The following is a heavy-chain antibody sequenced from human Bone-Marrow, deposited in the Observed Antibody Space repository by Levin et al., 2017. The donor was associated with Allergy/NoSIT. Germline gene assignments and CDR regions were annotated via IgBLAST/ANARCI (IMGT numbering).Heavy chain of an antibody. V-gene: IGHV4-61*02. CDR3: AAEKYHGSGSFYAPFDF. Sequence: KSSETLSLTCTVSGGSISSGSYYWTWIRQPAGKGLEWIGRIYSSGSTNYKASLKSRVTISVDTSENQFSLKLSSVTAADTAVYFCAAEKYHGSGSFYAPFDFWGRGTLVTVSS. J-gene: IGHJ2*01. CDR1: GGSISSGSYY. CDR2: IYSSGST. D-gene: IGHD3-10*01.